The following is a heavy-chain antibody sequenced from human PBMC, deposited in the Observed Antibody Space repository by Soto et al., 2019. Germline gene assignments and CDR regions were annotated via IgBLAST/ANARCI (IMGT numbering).Heavy chain of an antibody. J-gene: IGHJ4*02. CDR2: ISYDGSNK. D-gene: IGHD3-22*01. Sequence: GGSLRLSCAASGFTFSSYAMHWVRQAPGKGLEWVAVISYDGSNKYYADSVKGRFTISRDNSKNTLYLQMNSLRAEDTAVYYCARPGVLYDSSGYTFDYWGQGTLVTVSS. CDR3: ARPGVLYDSSGYTFDY. CDR1: GFTFSSYA. V-gene: IGHV3-30-3*01.